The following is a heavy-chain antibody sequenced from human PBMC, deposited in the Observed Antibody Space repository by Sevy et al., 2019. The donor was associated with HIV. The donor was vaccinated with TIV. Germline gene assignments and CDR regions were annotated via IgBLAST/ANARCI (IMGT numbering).Heavy chain of an antibody. J-gene: IGHJ4*02. CDR1: GFTFSNYG. Sequence: GGSLRLSCVASGFTFSNYGTHWVRQAPGKGLDWVAAISYDESTKYYADSVKGRFTISRDNSKNSLFLQMKSLTPEDTAVYYCARDPRLYGDNVEGFDSWGQGTLVTVSS. V-gene: IGHV3-30*03. CDR2: ISYDESTK. CDR3: ARDPRLYGDNVEGFDS. D-gene: IGHD4-17*01.